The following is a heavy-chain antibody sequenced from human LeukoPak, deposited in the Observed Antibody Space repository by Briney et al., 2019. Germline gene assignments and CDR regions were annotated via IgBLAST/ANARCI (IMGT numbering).Heavy chain of an antibody. CDR3: ARAPYYYDSSGYYPTYFDY. Sequence: PSETLSLTCTVSGGSISSSSYYWGWIRQPPGKGLEWIGSIYYSGSTYYNPSLKSRVTISVDMSKNQFSLKLSSVTAADTAVYYCARAPYYYDSSGYYPTYFDYWGQGTLVTVSS. CDR2: IYYSGST. D-gene: IGHD3-22*01. CDR1: GGSISSSSYY. J-gene: IGHJ4*02. V-gene: IGHV4-39*07.